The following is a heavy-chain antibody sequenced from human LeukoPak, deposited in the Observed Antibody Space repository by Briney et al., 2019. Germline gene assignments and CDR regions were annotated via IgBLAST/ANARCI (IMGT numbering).Heavy chain of an antibody. CDR1: GGSISSKNW. J-gene: IGHJ4*02. V-gene: IGHV4-4*02. CDR2: VNHSGGT. CDR3: ARETSSWYPRMALDY. D-gene: IGHD6-13*01. Sequence: SGTLSLTCAVSGGSISSKNWWTWVRQPPGKGLEWIGEVNHSGGTNYNPSLKGRVTISLDKSKNEVSLKLTSVTAADTAVYYCARETSSWYPRMALDYWGQGTLVTVSS.